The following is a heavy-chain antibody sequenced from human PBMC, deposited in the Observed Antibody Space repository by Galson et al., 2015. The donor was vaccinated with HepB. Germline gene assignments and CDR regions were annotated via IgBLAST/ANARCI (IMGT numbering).Heavy chain of an antibody. D-gene: IGHD3-22*01. CDR3: ARLYHYYDSSGSDDAFDI. CDR1: GYSFTSYW. Sequence: QSGAEVKKPGESLKISCKGSGYSFTSYWIGWVRQMPGKGLEWMGIIYPGDSDTRYSPSFQGQVTISADKSISTAYLQWSSLKASDTAMYYCARLYHYYDSSGSDDAFDIWGQGTMVTVSS. J-gene: IGHJ3*02. V-gene: IGHV5-51*03. CDR2: IYPGDSDT.